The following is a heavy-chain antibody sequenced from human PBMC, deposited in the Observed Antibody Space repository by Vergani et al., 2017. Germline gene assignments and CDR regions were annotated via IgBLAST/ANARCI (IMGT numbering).Heavy chain of an antibody. CDR3: ARISGGSAPYLHY. D-gene: IGHD2-15*01. J-gene: IGHJ1*01. V-gene: IGHV3-7*01. CDR1: GFTFGDYY. CDR2: IKRDGTET. Sequence: EVHLEVSGGGLVQPGGSLRLSCAASGFTFGDYYMAWIRLAPGQGLDWVASIKRDGTETFYVDSVKGRFTISRDNAKTTLYLQMNSLRDEDRGVYYCARISGGSAPYLHYGGQGTLVTVAS.